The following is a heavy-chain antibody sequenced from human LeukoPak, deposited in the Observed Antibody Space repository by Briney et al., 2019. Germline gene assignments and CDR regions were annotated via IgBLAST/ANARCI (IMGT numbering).Heavy chain of an antibody. Sequence: SETLSLTCAVYGGSFSGYYWSWIRQPPGKGVEGIGEINHSGSTNYNPSLKSLVTISVDTSQNQFSLKLSSVTAADTAVYYCAREGAHLPYYFDYWGQGTLVTVSS. V-gene: IGHV4-34*01. CDR1: GGSFSGYY. J-gene: IGHJ4*02. CDR3: AREGAHLPYYFDY. CDR2: INHSGST.